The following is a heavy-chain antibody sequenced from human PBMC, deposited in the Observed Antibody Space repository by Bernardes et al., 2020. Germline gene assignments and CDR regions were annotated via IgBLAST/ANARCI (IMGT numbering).Heavy chain of an antibody. CDR3: ARDGAAAGTGPFVWFDP. D-gene: IGHD6-13*01. CDR1: GFTFSSYS. CDR2: ISGSSSYI. J-gene: IGHJ5*02. Sequence: GGSLRLSCAASGFTFSSYSMNWVRQAPGKGLEWVSSISGSSSYIYYADSVKGRFTISRDNAKNSLYLQMNSLRAEDTAVYYCARDGAAAGTGPFVWFDPWGQGTLVTVSS. V-gene: IGHV3-21*01.